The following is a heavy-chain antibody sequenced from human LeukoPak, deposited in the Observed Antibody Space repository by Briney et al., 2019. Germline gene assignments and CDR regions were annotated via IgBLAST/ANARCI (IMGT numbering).Heavy chain of an antibody. Sequence: ASVKVSCKASGYTFTSYDINWVRQATGQGLEWMGWMNPNSGNTFYAQKFQGRVTMTSYTSTSTAYMELSSLRSEDTAVYYCARDRVTYLEWGDDDAFDIWGQGTMVTVSS. CDR2: MNPNSGNT. CDR3: ARDRVTYLEWGDDDAFDI. D-gene: IGHD3-3*01. J-gene: IGHJ3*02. CDR1: GYTFTSYD. V-gene: IGHV1-8*01.